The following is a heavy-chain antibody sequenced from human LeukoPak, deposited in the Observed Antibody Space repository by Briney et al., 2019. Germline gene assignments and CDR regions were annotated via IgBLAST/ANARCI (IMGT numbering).Heavy chain of an antibody. D-gene: IGHD3-16*01. CDR1: GYRFTTYW. Sequence: GESLKISCKGSGYRFTTYWIGWVRQMPGKGLEWMGIIYPGDSDTRYSLSFQGQATISADKFISTAYLQWSSLKASDTAMYYCANGLKPYYFDYWGQGTLVTVSS. CDR2: IYPGDSDT. J-gene: IGHJ4*02. CDR3: ANGLKPYYFDY. V-gene: IGHV5-51*01.